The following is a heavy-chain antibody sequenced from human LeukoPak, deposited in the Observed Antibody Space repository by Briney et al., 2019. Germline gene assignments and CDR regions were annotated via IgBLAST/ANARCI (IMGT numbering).Heavy chain of an antibody. D-gene: IGHD1-26*01. Sequence: GSLRLSCAASGFTFSSYPMHWVRQAPGKGLEWVAFISYDGTNKYYADSVKGRVTISRDNSKNTLYLQMNSLRAEDTAVYYCARAYSGNYYPDYWGQGTLVTASS. V-gene: IGHV3-30-3*01. CDR1: GFTFSSYP. J-gene: IGHJ4*02. CDR3: ARAYSGNYYPDY. CDR2: ISYDGTNK.